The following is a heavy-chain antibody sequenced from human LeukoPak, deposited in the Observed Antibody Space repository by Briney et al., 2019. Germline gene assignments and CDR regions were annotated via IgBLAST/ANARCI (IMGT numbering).Heavy chain of an antibody. CDR1: GFTFSSYA. J-gene: IGHJ4*02. D-gene: IGHD3-22*01. Sequence: PGGSLRLSCAASGFTFSSYAMSWVRQAPGKGLEWVSAISGSGGSTYYADSVKGRFTISRDNSKNTLYLQMNSLRAEGTAVYYCAKDYYDSSGYYPIDYWGQGTLVTVSS. CDR2: ISGSGGST. V-gene: IGHV3-23*01. CDR3: AKDYYDSSGYYPIDY.